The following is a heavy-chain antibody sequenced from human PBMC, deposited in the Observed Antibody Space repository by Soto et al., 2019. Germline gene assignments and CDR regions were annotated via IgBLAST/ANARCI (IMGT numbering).Heavy chain of an antibody. CDR2: INLSGTT. CDR3: ARGLTHYSDDGNY. D-gene: IGHD4-17*01. V-gene: IGHV4-34*01. Sequence: SETLSLTCAVYGGSFSNYYWNWIRQPPGKGLEWIGEINLSGTTNYNPSLKSRVTISVDTSKNQFSLNLSSVTAADTAVYYCARGLTHYSDDGNYWGQGTLVTVSS. J-gene: IGHJ4*02. CDR1: GGSFSNYY.